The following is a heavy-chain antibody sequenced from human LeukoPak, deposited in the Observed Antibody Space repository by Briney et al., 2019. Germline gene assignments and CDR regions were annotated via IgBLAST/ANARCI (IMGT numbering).Heavy chain of an antibody. CDR1: GYTFTGYY. CDR2: INPNSGGI. J-gene: IGHJ4*02. D-gene: IGHD6-6*01. V-gene: IGHV1-2*02. CDR3: ARVLSSIAARPHFDY. Sequence: ASVKVSCKASGYTFTGYYMHWVRQAPGQGLEWVGWINPNSGGINYAQKFQGRVTMTRDTSISTAYMELSRLRSDDTAVYYCARVLSSIAARPHFDYWGQGTLVTVSS.